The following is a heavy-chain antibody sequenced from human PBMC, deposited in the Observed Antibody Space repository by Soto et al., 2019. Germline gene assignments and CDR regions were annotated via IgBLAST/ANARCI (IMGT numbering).Heavy chain of an antibody. D-gene: IGHD6-19*01. CDR1: GFTFSSYV. V-gene: IGHV3-23*01. J-gene: IGHJ3*02. Sequence: EVQLLESGGGLVQPGGSLRLSCAASGFTFSSYVMSWVRQAPGKGLEWVSAISGSGGTTYYADSVKGRFTFSRDNSKNTRYLQMNSLRAEDTAVYYCAKTANGWFSAFDIWGQGTMVTVSS. CDR3: AKTANGWFSAFDI. CDR2: ISGSGGTT.